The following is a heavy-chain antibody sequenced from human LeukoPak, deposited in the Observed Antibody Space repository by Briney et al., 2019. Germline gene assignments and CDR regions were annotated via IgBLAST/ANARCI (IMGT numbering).Heavy chain of an antibody. Sequence: PSETLSLTCTVSGGSISSSSYYWGWIRQPPGKGLEWPGSIYYSGSTYYNPNLKSRVTISVDTSKNQSSLKLSSVTAADTAVYYCARQDGGHYYYYYRDVWGKGTTVTVSS. CDR1: GGSISSSSYY. J-gene: IGHJ6*03. CDR3: ARQDGGHYYYYYRDV. CDR2: IYYSGST. V-gene: IGHV4-39*01.